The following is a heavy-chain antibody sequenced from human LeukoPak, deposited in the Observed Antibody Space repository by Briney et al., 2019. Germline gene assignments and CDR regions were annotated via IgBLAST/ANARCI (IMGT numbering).Heavy chain of an antibody. Sequence: SETLSLTCTVSGGSISSSSYYWGWIRQPPGKGLEWIGSIYYSGSTYYNPSLKSRVTISVDTSKNQFSLKLSSVTAADTAVYYCARHDRSGSWYYFDYWGQGTLVTVSS. D-gene: IGHD6-13*01. CDR2: IYYSGST. CDR3: ARHDRSGSWYYFDY. V-gene: IGHV4-39*01. J-gene: IGHJ4*02. CDR1: GGSISSSSYY.